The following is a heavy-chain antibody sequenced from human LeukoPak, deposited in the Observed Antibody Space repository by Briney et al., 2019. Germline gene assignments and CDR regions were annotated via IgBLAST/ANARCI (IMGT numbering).Heavy chain of an antibody. CDR1: GFTVSSNY. Sequence: GGSLRLSCAASGFTVSSNYMSWVRQAPGKGLEWISVIYNSDGTYYADSVKGRFTISRDNSKNTLYLQMNSLRAEDTAVYYCARGWYFDYWGQGTLVTVSS. D-gene: IGHD6-13*01. CDR2: IYNSDGT. CDR3: ARGWYFDY. J-gene: IGHJ4*02. V-gene: IGHV3-53*01.